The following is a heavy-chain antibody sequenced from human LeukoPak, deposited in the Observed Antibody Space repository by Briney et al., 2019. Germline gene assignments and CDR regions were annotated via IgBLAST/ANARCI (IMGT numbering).Heavy chain of an antibody. D-gene: IGHD3-3*01. V-gene: IGHV4-4*07. CDR1: GGSISSYY. CDR2: IYTSGST. J-gene: IGHJ6*02. Sequence: SETLSLTCTVSGGSISSYYWSWIRQPAGKGLEWIGRIYTSGSTNCNPSLKSRVTMSVDTSKNQFSLKLSSVTAADTAVYYCASEAYDQVMDVWGQGTTVTVSS. CDR3: ASEAYDQVMDV.